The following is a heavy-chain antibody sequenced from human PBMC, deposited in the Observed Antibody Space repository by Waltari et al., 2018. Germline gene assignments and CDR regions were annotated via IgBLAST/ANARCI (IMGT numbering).Heavy chain of an antibody. CDR3: ASEPSYYYDSSGYQD. D-gene: IGHD3-22*01. Sequence: EVQLVESGGGLVQPGGSLRLSCAASGFTFSSYWMHWVRQAPGKGLVWVSRIKRDGSSTSYADSVKGRFTISRDNAKNTLYLQMNSLRAEDTAVYYCASEPSYYYDSSGYQDWGQGTLVTVSS. CDR1: GFTFSSYW. V-gene: IGHV3-74*01. J-gene: IGHJ4*02. CDR2: IKRDGSST.